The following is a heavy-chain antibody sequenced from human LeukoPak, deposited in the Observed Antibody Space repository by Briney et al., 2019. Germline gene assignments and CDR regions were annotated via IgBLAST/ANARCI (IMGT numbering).Heavy chain of an antibody. J-gene: IGHJ4*02. D-gene: IGHD4-17*01. V-gene: IGHV1-46*01. CDR3: ARAGGTVTTAYY. Sequence: ASVKVSGKASGYTFTSYYMHWVRQAPGQGLEWMGIINPSGGSTSYAQKFRGRVTMTRDTSTSTVYMELSSLRSEDTAVYYCARAGGTVTTAYYWGQGTLVTVSS. CDR2: INPSGGST. CDR1: GYTFTSYY.